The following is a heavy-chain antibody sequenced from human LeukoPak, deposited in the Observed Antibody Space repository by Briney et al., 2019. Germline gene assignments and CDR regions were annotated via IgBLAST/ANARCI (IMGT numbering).Heavy chain of an antibody. J-gene: IGHJ3*02. Sequence: GGSLRLSCAASGFTFSDYYMSWIRQAPGKGLEWVSYISSSGSTIYYADSVKGRFTISRDNAKNSLYLQMNSLRAEDTAVYYCAKDEADFWSGVFAFDIWGQGTMVTVSS. CDR1: GFTFSDYY. CDR2: ISSSGSTI. V-gene: IGHV3-11*01. CDR3: AKDEADFWSGVFAFDI. D-gene: IGHD3-3*01.